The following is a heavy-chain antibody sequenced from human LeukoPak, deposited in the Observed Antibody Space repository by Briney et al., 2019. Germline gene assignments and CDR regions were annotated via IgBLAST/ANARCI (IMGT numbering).Heavy chain of an antibody. Sequence: GGSLRLSCAASGFTFSSYAMSWVRQAPGKGLEWVSTISDSGGSTHYADSVKGRFTISRDNSKNTLYLQMNSLRAEDTAVYYCAKLTLLGYCSGGSCYDRRVFDYWGQGTLVTVSS. D-gene: IGHD2-15*01. J-gene: IGHJ4*02. CDR1: GFTFSSYA. CDR3: AKLTLLGYCSGGSCYDRRVFDY. V-gene: IGHV3-23*01. CDR2: ISDSGGST.